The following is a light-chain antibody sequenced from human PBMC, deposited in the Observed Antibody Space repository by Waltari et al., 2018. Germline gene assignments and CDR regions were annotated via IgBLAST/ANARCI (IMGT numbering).Light chain of an antibody. CDR1: SSNIGAGYY. Sequence: QSVLTQPPSVSCSPGQRVTISCTGSSSNIGAGYYLHCEQQLPGTAPKLLIDHKSNRPSGVPDRFSGSKSGTSASLAITGLLAEDEADYYCQSFDSSLNAVLFGGGTKLTVL. V-gene: IGLV1-40*01. CDR3: QSFDSSLNAVL. CDR2: HKS. J-gene: IGLJ2*01.